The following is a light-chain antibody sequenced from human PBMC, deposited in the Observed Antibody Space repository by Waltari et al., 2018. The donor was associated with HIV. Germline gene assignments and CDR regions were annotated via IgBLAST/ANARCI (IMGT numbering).Light chain of an antibody. CDR3: CSYAGSIPFV. V-gene: IGLV2-11*01. CDR2: DVS. CDR1: NSDVGRYNY. Sequence: QSALTQPRSVSGSLGQSVTISCTGTNSDVGRYNYVPWFQQHPGKAPKPMIYDVSKRPPGFPDRVSGSNSVNTAALTISGRPAEDEAYYYCCSYAGSIPFVFGSGTKLTVL. J-gene: IGLJ1*01.